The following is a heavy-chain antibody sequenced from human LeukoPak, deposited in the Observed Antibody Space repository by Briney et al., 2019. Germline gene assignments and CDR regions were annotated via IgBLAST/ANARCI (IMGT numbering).Heavy chain of an antibody. CDR1: GXSISRDY. V-gene: IGHV4-59*08. J-gene: IGHJ6*02. CDR2: IYYSGST. CDR3: ARRNDPYGLDV. Sequence: PSETLSLTCTVSGXSISRDYWSWIRQPPGKGLECIGYIYYSGSTYYNPSLKSRVTISVDTSKNQFSLKLSSVTAADTAVYYCARRNDPYGLDVWGQGTTVTVSS. D-gene: IGHD1-1*01.